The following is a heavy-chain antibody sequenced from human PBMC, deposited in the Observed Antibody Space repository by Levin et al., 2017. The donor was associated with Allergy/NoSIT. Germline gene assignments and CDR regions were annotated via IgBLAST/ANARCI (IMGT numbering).Heavy chain of an antibody. J-gene: IGHJ3*02. CDR2: ISSTSTTR. V-gene: IGHV3-11*01. D-gene: IGHD3-10*01. CDR1: GFIFSDHY. CDR3: AREGITVLRGALDAFDI. Sequence: GGSLRLSCAVSGFIFSDHYMSWIRQAPGKGLEWVSCISSTSTTRDYADSVKGRFTISRDNAKNSLYLQMNSLRADDTAVYFCAREGITVLRGALDAFDIWGQGTMVTVSS.